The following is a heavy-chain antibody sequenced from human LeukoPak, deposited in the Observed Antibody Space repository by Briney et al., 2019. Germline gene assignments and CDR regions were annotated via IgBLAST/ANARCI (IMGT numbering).Heavy chain of an antibody. V-gene: IGHV4-34*01. D-gene: IGHD6-19*01. CDR2: INNVGSS. J-gene: IGHJ4*02. CDR1: GGSFSGYF. Sequence: SETLSLTCAVYGGSFSGYFWSWIRQSPGKGLEWIGEINNVGSSHYNPSLKSRVTISADTSKKQLSLKLRSVTAADTAVYYCARAQGRLVPPAYWGQGTLVTVSS. CDR3: ARAQGRLVPPAY.